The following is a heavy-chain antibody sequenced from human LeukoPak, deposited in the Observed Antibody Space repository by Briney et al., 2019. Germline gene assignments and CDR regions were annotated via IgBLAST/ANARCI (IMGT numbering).Heavy chain of an antibody. CDR2: IYPSGST. J-gene: IGHJ5*02. CDR3: EREERWFVR. V-gene: IGHV4-4*07. CDR1: GRPLSCYH. Sequence: ETLSLTCSVSGRPLSCYHGSWIRQPAGKGLEWIGRIYPSGSTNYNPSLKSRVTMSVETSKNQFCLQVSAVTCADRAVDYCEREERWFVRWGGAALVAVPS.